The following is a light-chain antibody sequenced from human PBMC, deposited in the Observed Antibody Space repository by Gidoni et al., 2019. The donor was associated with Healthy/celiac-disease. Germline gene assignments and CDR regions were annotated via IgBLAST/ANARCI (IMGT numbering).Light chain of an antibody. J-gene: IGKJ1*01. CDR2: GAS. CDR1: QGVSSN. Sequence: EIVMTQSPAPLSVSPGERATLACRASQGVSSNWAWYQQQPGQAPRLLIYGASTRATGIPARFSDSRSGTEFTLTISSLQSEDFAVYYCQQYNNWPPWTFGQGTKVEIK. CDR3: QQYNNWPPWT. V-gene: IGKV3-15*01.